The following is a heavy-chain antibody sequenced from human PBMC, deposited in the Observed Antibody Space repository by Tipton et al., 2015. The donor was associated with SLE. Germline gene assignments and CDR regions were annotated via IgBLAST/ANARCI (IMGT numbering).Heavy chain of an antibody. CDR3: ARSVLSYGSGSYYNSYGGD. V-gene: IGHV1-69*05. Sequence: QSGPEVKKPGSSVKVSCKASGGTFSSYAISWVRQAPGQGLEWMGGIIPIFGTANYAQKFQGRVTITTDESTSTAYMELSSLRSEDTAVYYCARSVLSYGSGSYYNSYGGDWGQGTLVTVSS. D-gene: IGHD3-10*01. J-gene: IGHJ4*02. CDR1: GGTFSSYA. CDR2: IIPIFGTA.